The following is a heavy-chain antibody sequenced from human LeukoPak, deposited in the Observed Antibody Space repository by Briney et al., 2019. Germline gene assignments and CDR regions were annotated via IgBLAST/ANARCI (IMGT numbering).Heavy chain of an antibody. J-gene: IGHJ4*02. CDR2: IYYTGKT. D-gene: IGHD3-10*01. CDR3: ARSQNYYGSGDY. CDR1: GDSVSNGNYY. Sequence: SETLSLTCTVSGDSVSNGNYYWSWLRQPPGKALEWIGYIYYTGKTYYNPSLEGRVTILVGTSRNHFSVKLSSVTAADTAVYYCARSQNYYGSGDYWSQGTLVTVSS. V-gene: IGHV4-61*03.